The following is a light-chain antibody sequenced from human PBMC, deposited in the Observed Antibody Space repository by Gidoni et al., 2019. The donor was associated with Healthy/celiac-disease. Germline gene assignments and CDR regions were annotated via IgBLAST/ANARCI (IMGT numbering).Light chain of an antibody. J-gene: IGKJ1*01. CDR1: QSVGSSY. CDR2: GAS. CDR3: QQYGSSPPWT. Sequence: EIVLTQSPGTLSLSPGERATLSCRASQSVGSSYLAWYQQKPGQAPRLLIYGASSRATGIPDRFSGSGSGTDFTLTISRLEPEDFEVYYCQQYGSSPPWTFGQGTKVEIK. V-gene: IGKV3-20*01.